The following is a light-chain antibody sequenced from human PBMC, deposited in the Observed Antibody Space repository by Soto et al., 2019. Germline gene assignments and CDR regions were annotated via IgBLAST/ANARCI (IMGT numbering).Light chain of an antibody. CDR2: EGS. CDR1: SSDVGSYNL. V-gene: IGLV2-23*01. J-gene: IGLJ2*01. CDR3: CSYASSRSLV. Sequence: QSALTQPASVSGSPGQSITISCTGTSSDVGSYNLVSWYQQHPGKAPKLMIYEGSKRPSGVSNRFSGSKSGNTASLTLSGLQAEDEADYYCCSYASSRSLVFGGGTKLTVL.